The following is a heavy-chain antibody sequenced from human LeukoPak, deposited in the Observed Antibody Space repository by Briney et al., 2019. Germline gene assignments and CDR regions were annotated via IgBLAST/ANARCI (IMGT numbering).Heavy chain of an antibody. J-gene: IGHJ4*02. Sequence: GGSLRLSCAASGFTFSGYAIHWVRQAPGKGLEWVCSSGSTIYYADSVKGRFTISRDNAKNSLYLQMNSLRAEDTAVYYCARVAYSYGYYWGQGTLVTVSS. CDR2: SSGSTI. V-gene: IGHV3-48*04. D-gene: IGHD5-18*01. CDR1: GFTFSGYA. CDR3: ARVAYSYGYY.